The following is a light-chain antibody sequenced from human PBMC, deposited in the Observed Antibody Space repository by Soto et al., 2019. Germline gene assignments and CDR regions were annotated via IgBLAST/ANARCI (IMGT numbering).Light chain of an antibody. CDR1: QSVSGTY. J-gene: IGKJ2*01. Sequence: VLTQSPGTMSLSTGEIATLSCRTSQSVSGTYLAWYHQKPGQDTRLLIYSVSNWATGIPERFSGRGSGTDFNLTISRLEHEDSAVYYRHQYHSPSQYHFGQGTKLEIK. CDR2: SVS. CDR3: HQYHSPSQYH. V-gene: IGKV3-20*01.